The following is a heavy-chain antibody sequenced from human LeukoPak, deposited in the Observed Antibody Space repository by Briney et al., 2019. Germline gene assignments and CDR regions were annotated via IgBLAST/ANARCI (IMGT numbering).Heavy chain of an antibody. J-gene: IGHJ4*02. CDR1: GGSISSSSYY. CDR2: IYYSGST. CDR3: ARQGRGSVVTD. Sequence: SETLSLTCTVSGGSISSSSYYWSWIRQPPGKGLEWIGYIYYSGSTNYNPSLKSRVTISVDTSKNQFSLKLSSVTAADTAVYYCARQGRGSVVTDWGQGTLVTVSS. D-gene: IGHD2-21*02. V-gene: IGHV4-61*05.